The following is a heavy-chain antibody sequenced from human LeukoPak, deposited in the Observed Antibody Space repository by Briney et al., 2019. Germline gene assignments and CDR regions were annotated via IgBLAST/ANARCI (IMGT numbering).Heavy chain of an antibody. Sequence: GGSLRLSCVASGFTFGNYWMSWVRQAPGKGLEWVANIKVDGSEKYYVDSVKGRFTISRDNAKNSLYLQMNSLRAEDTAVYYCARGRAVAVFDYWGQGTLVTVSS. D-gene: IGHD6-19*01. J-gene: IGHJ4*02. CDR1: GFTFGNYW. CDR2: IKVDGSEK. V-gene: IGHV3-7*03. CDR3: ARGRAVAVFDY.